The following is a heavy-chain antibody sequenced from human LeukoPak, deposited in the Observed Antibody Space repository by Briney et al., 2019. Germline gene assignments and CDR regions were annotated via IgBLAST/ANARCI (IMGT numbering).Heavy chain of an antibody. D-gene: IGHD6-13*01. Sequence: PWETLSLTCTVSGGSISSCSYYWAWIRQPPGKGLEWIGIIYYSRNTFYNPSLKSRVTISVDTSKNQFSLKLKSVTAADTAVYYCARRQLLDYWGQGTLVTVS. V-gene: IGHV4-39*01. CDR2: IYYSRNT. J-gene: IGHJ4*02. CDR1: GGSISSCSYY. CDR3: ARRQLLDY.